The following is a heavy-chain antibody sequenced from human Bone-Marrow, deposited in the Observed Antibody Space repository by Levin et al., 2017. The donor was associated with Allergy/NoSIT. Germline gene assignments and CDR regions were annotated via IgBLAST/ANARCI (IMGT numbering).Heavy chain of an antibody. CDR2: ITYTSTTI. Sequence: AGGSLRLSCVASGFTFSTYEMNWVRQAPGKGLEWVSYITYTSTTIYYADSVKGRFTISRDNAKNSLYLQMNSLRVDDSAVYYCARDSCSRASCADLDYWGQGTLVTVSS. D-gene: IGHD2-2*01. V-gene: IGHV3-48*03. CDR1: GFTFSTYE. CDR3: ARDSCSRASCADLDY. J-gene: IGHJ4*02.